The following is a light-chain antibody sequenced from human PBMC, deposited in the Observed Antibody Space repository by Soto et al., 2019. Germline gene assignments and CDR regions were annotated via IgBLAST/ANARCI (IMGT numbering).Light chain of an antibody. J-gene: IGLJ2*01. CDR3: GTWDSSLTTVV. Sequence: QSVLTQPPSVSAAPGQKVTISCSGSSSNIGNNYVWWYQQLPVTAPKLLIYDNNKRPSGIPDRFSGSKSDTSATLGITGLQTGDEADDYCGTWDSSLTTVVFGGGTKVTVL. CDR1: SSNIGNNY. V-gene: IGLV1-51*01. CDR2: DNN.